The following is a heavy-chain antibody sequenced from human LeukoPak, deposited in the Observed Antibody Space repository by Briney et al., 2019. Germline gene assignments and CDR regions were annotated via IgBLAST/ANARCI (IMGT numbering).Heavy chain of an antibody. V-gene: IGHV4-59*08. D-gene: IGHD5-12*01. CDR3: ARSVRRGFNFDY. J-gene: IGHJ4*02. Sequence: SETLSLTCTVSGGSISSYYWSWIRQPPGKGLEWIGYMYYSGSTNYNPSLKSRVTISIDTSKNQFSLKLRSVTAADTAVYYCARSVRRGFNFDYWGQGTLVIVSS. CDR2: MYYSGST. CDR1: GGSISSYY.